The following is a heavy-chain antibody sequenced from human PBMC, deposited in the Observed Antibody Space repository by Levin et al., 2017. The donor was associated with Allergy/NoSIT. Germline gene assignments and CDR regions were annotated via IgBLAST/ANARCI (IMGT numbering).Heavy chain of an antibody. J-gene: IGHJ3*02. CDR2: IYYSGST. CDR3: ARGDTVTTGNAFDI. Sequence: GSLRLSCTVSGGSISSYYWSWIRQPPGKGLEWIGYIYYSGSTNYNPSLKSRVTISVDTSKNQFSLKLSSVTAADTAVYYCARGDTVTTGNAFDIWGQGTMVTVSS. CDR1: GGSISSYY. V-gene: IGHV4-59*01. D-gene: IGHD4-17*01.